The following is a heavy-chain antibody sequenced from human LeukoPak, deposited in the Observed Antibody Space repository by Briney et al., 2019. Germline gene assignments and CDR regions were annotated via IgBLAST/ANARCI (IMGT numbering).Heavy chain of an antibody. CDR3: ARVSGFWSGYSN. J-gene: IGHJ4*02. CDR1: GFTFDDYA. Sequence: PGRSLRLSCAASGFTFDDYAMHWVRQAPGKGLEWVAVISYDGSNKYYADSVKGRFTISRDNSKNTLYLQMNSLRAEDTAVYYCARVSGFWSGYSNWGQGTLVTVSS. CDR2: ISYDGSNK. D-gene: IGHD3-3*01. V-gene: IGHV3-30-3*01.